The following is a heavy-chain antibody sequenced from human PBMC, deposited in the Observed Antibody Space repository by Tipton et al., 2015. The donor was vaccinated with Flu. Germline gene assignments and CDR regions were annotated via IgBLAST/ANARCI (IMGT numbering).Heavy chain of an antibody. V-gene: IGHV3-30*01. CDR2: ISTGGDDQ. CDR3: ARDYWVERAADFDY. D-gene: IGHD2-15*01. CDR1: KFTFNTNA. Sequence: RSLRLSCAGPKFTFNTNAMHWVRQAPGKGLEWVAVISTGGDDQHYADSVRGRFTISRDNSKNTLYLQMHDLRAEDTAVYYCARDYWVERAADFDYWGQGTLVTVSS. J-gene: IGHJ4*02.